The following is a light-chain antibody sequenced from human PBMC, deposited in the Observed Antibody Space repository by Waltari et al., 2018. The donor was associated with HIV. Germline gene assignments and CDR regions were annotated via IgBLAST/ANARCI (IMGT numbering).Light chain of an antibody. Sequence: QSVLTQPSSASGTPGQRVTISCSGTSGNIGSNSVDCYQQFPGTAPKLIIFRSAGRPSGVPDRFSGSKSGTAATLSISGLRAEDEGIYYCATWDDLLSGRVFGGGTKLSVL. CDR3: ATWDDLLSGRV. CDR1: SGNIGSNS. V-gene: IGLV1-47*01. CDR2: RSA. J-gene: IGLJ3*02.